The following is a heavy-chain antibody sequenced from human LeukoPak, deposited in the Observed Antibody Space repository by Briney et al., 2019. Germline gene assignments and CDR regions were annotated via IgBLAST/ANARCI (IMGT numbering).Heavy chain of an antibody. CDR1: GYTFTRYY. CDR2: INPSGGST. J-gene: IGHJ5*02. V-gene: IGHV1-46*01. Sequence: ASVKVSCKASGYTFTRYYMHWVRQAPGQGLEWMGIINPSGGSTSYAQKFQGRVTMTRDTSTSTVYMELSSLRSDDTAVYYCAREPDSSGYFNWFDPWGQGTLVTVSS. D-gene: IGHD3-22*01. CDR3: AREPDSSGYFNWFDP.